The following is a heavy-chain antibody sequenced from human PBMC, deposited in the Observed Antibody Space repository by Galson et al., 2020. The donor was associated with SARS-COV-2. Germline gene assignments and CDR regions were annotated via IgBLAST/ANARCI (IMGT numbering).Heavy chain of an antibody. CDR1: GNTLTELS. Sequence: GESLKISCKVSGNTLTELSMHWVRQAPGKGLEWMGGFDPEENEIIYAQQFQGRVTMTEDTSTDTAYMELRSLTSEDTAVYYCAARKYSYDSGAYFVFGGHFDDWGQGTLVTVSS. CDR3: AARKYSYDSGAYFVFGGHFDD. V-gene: IGHV1-24*01. CDR2: FDPEENEI. J-gene: IGHJ4*02. D-gene: IGHD3-22*01.